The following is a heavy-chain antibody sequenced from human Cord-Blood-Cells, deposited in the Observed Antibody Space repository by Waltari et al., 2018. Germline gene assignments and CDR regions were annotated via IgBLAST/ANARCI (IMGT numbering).Heavy chain of an antibody. Sequence: QVQLVESGGGVVQPGRSLRLSCSASRFHFSSYAMPWVRQAPGKGLEWVAVISYDGSNKYYADSVKGRFTISRDNSKNTLYLQMNSLRAEDTAVYYCARDYYGSGSYFDYWGQGTLVTVSS. CDR3: ARDYYGSGSYFDY. CDR2: ISYDGSNK. J-gene: IGHJ4*02. CDR1: RFHFSSYA. V-gene: IGHV3-30*04. D-gene: IGHD3-10*01.